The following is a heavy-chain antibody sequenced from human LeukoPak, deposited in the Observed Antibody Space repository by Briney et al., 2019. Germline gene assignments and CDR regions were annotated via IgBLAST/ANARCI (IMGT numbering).Heavy chain of an antibody. CDR1: GGSISSYY. Sequence: PSETLSLTCTVSGGSISSYYWSWIRQPAGTALEWIGRIYTSGTITYNPSLKSRVTMSVDTSKNQFSLKLSSVTAADTAVYYCARFDSRPHYMDVWGKGTTVTISS. D-gene: IGHD3-9*01. J-gene: IGHJ6*03. CDR3: ARFDSRPHYMDV. CDR2: IYTSGTI. V-gene: IGHV4-4*07.